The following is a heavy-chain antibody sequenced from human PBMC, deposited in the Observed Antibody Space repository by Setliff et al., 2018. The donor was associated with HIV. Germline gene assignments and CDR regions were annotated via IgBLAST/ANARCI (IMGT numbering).Heavy chain of an antibody. CDR3: ARQGQLGSE. Sequence: PSETLSLTCAVYGGSVSGYYWSWIRPPPGKGLEWIGEINYSGSTNYNPSLKSRVTISVDTSKNQFSLKLSSVTAADTAVYYCARQGQLGSEWGQGTLVTVSS. D-gene: IGHD1-1*01. V-gene: IGHV4-34*01. J-gene: IGHJ4*02. CDR1: GGSVSGYY. CDR2: INYSGST.